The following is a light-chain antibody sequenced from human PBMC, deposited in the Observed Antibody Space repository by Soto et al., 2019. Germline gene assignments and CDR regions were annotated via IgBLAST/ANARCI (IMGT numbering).Light chain of an antibody. J-gene: IGKJ1*01. CDR1: QSVSSD. CDR3: QQYHNWPRT. V-gene: IGKV3-15*01. Sequence: EKVMTQSPATLSVSPGERATLSCRASQSVSSDLAWYQQKPGQTPSLLIYAASTRATGIPARFSGSGSGTEFTLTISSLQSEDFVVYYCQQYHNWPRTFGQGTKVEI. CDR2: AAS.